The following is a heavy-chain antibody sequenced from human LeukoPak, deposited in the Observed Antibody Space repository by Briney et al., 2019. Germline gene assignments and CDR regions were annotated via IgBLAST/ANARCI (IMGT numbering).Heavy chain of an antibody. V-gene: IGHV3-23*01. CDR2: ISGSGAKT. Sequence: GGSLRLSCTVSGFTFSNYAMSWVRQAPGRGLEWVSVISGSGAKTWYADSVKGRFTVSRDNSKNTLYLQMNSLRAEDTAVYYCAKVASGSYYNWPFDYWGQGTLVTVSS. D-gene: IGHD1-26*01. CDR3: AKVASGSYYNWPFDY. CDR1: GFTFSNYA. J-gene: IGHJ4*02.